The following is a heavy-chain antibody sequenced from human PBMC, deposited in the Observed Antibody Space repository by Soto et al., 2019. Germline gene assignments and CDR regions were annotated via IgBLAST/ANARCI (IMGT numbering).Heavy chain of an antibody. V-gene: IGHV3-30*18. J-gene: IGHJ4*02. D-gene: IGHD1-26*01. Sequence: GGSLRLSCAASEFTFSDHGMHWVRQAPGKGLEWVAVISYDGSNAYYSDSVKGRFTISRDNSKNTLYLQMNSLRAEDTAVYYCAKTKLGASDYWGQGTLVTVSS. CDR1: EFTFSDHG. CDR3: AKTKLGASDY. CDR2: ISYDGSNA.